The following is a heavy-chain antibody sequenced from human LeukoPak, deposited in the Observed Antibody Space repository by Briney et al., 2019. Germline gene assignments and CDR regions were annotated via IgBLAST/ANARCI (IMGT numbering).Heavy chain of an antibody. CDR1: GYTFTGYY. Sequence: ASVKVSCKASGYTFTGYYMHWVRQAPGQGLEWMGRINPNSGGTNYAQKFQGRVTMTRDTSISTAYMELSRLRSDDTAVYYCARDFCDGDCYSGAFDIWGQGTMVTVSS. CDR2: INPNSGGT. J-gene: IGHJ3*02. D-gene: IGHD2-21*02. V-gene: IGHV1-2*06. CDR3: ARDFCDGDCYSGAFDI.